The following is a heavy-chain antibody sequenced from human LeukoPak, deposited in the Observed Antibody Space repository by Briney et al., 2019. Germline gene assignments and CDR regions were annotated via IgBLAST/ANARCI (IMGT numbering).Heavy chain of an antibody. V-gene: IGHV1-8*01. CDR3: AREAQIRPRRRRGFDP. CDR2: MNPNSGNT. J-gene: IGHJ5*02. D-gene: IGHD6-25*01. CDR1: GYTFTSYD. Sequence: ASVKVSCKASGYTFTSYDINWVRQATGQGLEWMGWMNPNSGNTGYAQKFQGRVTMTRNTSISTAYMELSSLRSEDTAVYYCAREAQIRPRRRRGFDPWGQGTLVTVSS.